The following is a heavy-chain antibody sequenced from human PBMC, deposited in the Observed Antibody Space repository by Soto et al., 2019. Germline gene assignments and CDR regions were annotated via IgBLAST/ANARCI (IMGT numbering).Heavy chain of an antibody. V-gene: IGHV1-2*02. Sequence: ASVKVSCKASGYTFTGYYIQWLRQAPGQGLEWMGRINPNTGGSNFAQSFQGRVTMTRSTYVNTAYMELTRLTSDDTAVYYCARSNFWSGSYKDAFDIWGQGTMVTVSS. D-gene: IGHD3-3*01. CDR1: GYTFTGYY. CDR2: INPNTGGS. CDR3: ARSNFWSGSYKDAFDI. J-gene: IGHJ3*02.